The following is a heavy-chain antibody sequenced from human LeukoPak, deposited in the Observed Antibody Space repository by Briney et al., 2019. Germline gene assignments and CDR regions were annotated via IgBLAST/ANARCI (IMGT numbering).Heavy chain of an antibody. CDR1: GGSFSGYY. J-gene: IGHJ5*02. CDR3: ASSRLGYCSSTSCYGGGWFDP. CDR2: INHSGST. V-gene: IGHV4-34*01. Sequence: SETLSLTCAVYGGSFSGYYWSWIRQPPGKGLEWIGEINHSGSTNYNPSLKSRVTISVDTSKNQFSLKLSSVTAADTAVYYCASSRLGYCSSTSCYGGGWFDPWGQGTMVTVSS. D-gene: IGHD2-2*01.